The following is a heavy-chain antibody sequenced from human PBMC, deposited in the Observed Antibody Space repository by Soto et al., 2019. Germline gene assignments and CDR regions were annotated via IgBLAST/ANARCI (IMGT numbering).Heavy chain of an antibody. CDR1: GLTFSNYA. D-gene: IGHD1-7*01. CDR2: MSGSSSTT. Sequence: VGSLRLSCATSGLTFSNYAMSWVRQAPGGGLEWVSSMSGSSSTTYYADSVRGRFTISRDRSKNTLYLQMSSLRAEDTALYYCAKNQERELPRVIDFWGQGTLVTVSS. V-gene: IGHV3-23*01. J-gene: IGHJ4*02. CDR3: AKNQERELPRVIDF.